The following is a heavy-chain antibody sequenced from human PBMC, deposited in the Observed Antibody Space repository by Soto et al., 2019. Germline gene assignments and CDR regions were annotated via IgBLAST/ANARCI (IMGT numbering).Heavy chain of an antibody. CDR2: IKQDGSEK. Sequence: GGSLRLSCAASGFTFSSYWMSWVRQATGKGLEWVANIKQDGSEKYYVDSVKGRFTISRDNAKNSLYLQMNSLRAEDTAVYYCARDRDYGDYVFDYWGQGTLVTVSS. CDR1: GFTFSSYW. V-gene: IGHV3-7*01. CDR3: ARDRDYGDYVFDY. D-gene: IGHD4-17*01. J-gene: IGHJ4*02.